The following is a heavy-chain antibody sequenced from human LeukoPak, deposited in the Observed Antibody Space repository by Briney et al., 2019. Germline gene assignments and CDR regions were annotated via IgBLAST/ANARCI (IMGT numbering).Heavy chain of an antibody. CDR2: INPSGGST. D-gene: IGHD6-13*01. CDR3: ARDSGSYSGSRDNWFVP. V-gene: IGHV1-46*01. Sequence: ASVKVSCKASGYTFTSYYMHWVRQAPGQGLEWMGIINPSGGSTSYAQKFQGRVTMTRDTSTSTVYMELSSLRSEDTAVYYCARDSGSYSGSRDNWFVPWGQGTLVTVSS. J-gene: IGHJ5*02. CDR1: GYTFTSYY.